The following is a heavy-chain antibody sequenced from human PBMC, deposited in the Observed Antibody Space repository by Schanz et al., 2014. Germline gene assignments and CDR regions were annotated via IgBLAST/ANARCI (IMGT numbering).Heavy chain of an antibody. J-gene: IGHJ5*02. CDR2: IIPVLAIA. D-gene: IGHD3-3*01. V-gene: IGHV1-69*02. Sequence: QVQLVQSGPEVKKPGSSVKVSCKLSGGTFSSYTISWMRQAPGQGLEWMGRIIPVLAIADYAQKFQGRVTITADKSTSTVYMELSSLRSEDTAIYYCARGNTIFGVVILGWLDPWGQGTLVTVSS. CDR3: ARGNTIFGVVILGWLDP. CDR1: GGTFSSYT.